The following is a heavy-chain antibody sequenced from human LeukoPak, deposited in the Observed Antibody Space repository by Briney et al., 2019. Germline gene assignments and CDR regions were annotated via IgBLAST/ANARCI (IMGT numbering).Heavy chain of an antibody. CDR2: ISGSGGST. CDR1: GFTFSSYA. CDR3: AKAGVAARQRAFYFDY. V-gene: IGHV3-23*01. J-gene: IGHJ4*02. D-gene: IGHD6-6*01. Sequence: AGGSLRLSCAASGFTFSSYAMTWVRQAPGKGLEWVSAISGSGGSTYYADSVKGRFTISRDNSKNTLYLQMNSLRAEDTAVYYCAKAGVAARQRAFYFDYWGQGTLVTVSS.